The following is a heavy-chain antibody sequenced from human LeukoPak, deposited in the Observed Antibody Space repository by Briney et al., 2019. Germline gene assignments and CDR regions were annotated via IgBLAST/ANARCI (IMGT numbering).Heavy chain of an antibody. CDR2: ISSSSRYI. CDR1: GFTFSSYS. Sequence: GGSLRLSCAASGFTFSSYSMNWVRQAPGKGLEWVASISSSSRYIFYADSVKGRFTISRDNSKNTLYLQMNSLRAEDTAVYYCARGGRTTWHGMDVWGQGTTVTVSS. D-gene: IGHD4-17*01. V-gene: IGHV3-21*01. CDR3: ARGGRTTWHGMDV. J-gene: IGHJ6*02.